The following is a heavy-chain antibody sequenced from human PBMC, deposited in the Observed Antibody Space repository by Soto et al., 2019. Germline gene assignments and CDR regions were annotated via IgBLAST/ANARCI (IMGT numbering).Heavy chain of an antibody. CDR1: GCSFTSYW. D-gene: IGHD3-9*01. CDR3: ARHRGRRYFDWLPDY. J-gene: IGHJ4*02. V-gene: IGHV5-51*01. Sequence: HGESLKISCKVSGCSFTSYWIGWVRQMTGKGLEWMGIIYPGDSDTRYSPSFQGQVTISADKSISTAYLQWSSLKASDTAMYYCARHRGRRYFDWLPDYWGQGTLVTVSS. CDR2: IYPGDSDT.